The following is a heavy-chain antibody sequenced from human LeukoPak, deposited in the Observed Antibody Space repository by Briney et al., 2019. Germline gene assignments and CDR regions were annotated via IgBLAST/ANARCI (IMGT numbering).Heavy chain of an antibody. V-gene: IGHV1-2*04. CDR2: INPNSGGT. Sequence: GASVKVSCKASGYTFTGYYMHWVRQAPGQGLEWMGWINPNSGGTNYAQKFQGWVTMTRNTSIGTAYMELSSLRSEDTAVYYCARYDAESGHNRYYFDYWGQGTLVTVSS. CDR3: ARYDAESGHNRYYFDY. J-gene: IGHJ4*02. CDR1: GYTFTGYY. D-gene: IGHD1-14*01.